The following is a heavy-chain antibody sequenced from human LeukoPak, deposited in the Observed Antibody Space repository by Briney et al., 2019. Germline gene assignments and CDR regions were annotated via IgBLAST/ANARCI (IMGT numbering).Heavy chain of an antibody. CDR1: GYTFTSYG. CDR2: ISAYNGKT. CDR3: ARDLVITVTTPLGY. V-gene: IGHV1-18*01. J-gene: IGHJ4*02. Sequence: ASVKVSCKASGYTFTSYGISWVRQAPGQGLEWMGWISAYNGKTNFAQRLQGRVTMTTDTSTSTAYMELRSLRSDDTAVYYCARDLVITVTTPLGYWGQGTLVTVSS. D-gene: IGHD4-17*01.